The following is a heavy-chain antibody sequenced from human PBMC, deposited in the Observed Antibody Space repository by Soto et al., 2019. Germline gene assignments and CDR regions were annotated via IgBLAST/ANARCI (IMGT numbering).Heavy chain of an antibody. Sequence: PGGSLRLPCDACGFPFNNFGMHGVRDAPGKGLEWVAIISHDGTINYYTDSVKGRFTVSRDNSKNTPYLQMNTLRAYDTAVYYCAKVAQGDPLSSHYGMDFWGQGTTVTVSS. CDR1: GFPFNNFG. D-gene: IGHD2-21*01. V-gene: IGHV3-30*04. J-gene: IGHJ6*02. CDR3: AKVAQGDPLSSHYGMDF. CDR2: ISHDGTIN.